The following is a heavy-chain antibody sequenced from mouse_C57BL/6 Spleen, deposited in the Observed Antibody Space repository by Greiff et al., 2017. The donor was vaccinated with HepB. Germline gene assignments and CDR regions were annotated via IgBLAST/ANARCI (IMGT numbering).Heavy chain of an antibody. Sequence: QVQLQQSGPELVRPGVSVKISCKGSGYTFTDYAMHWVNQSHAKSLEWLGVISTYYGDASYKQKFKDKATMTVDKSSSTAYMELARLTSEDSAVYYCAICRDYNGSSSEAMDYWGQGASVTVSS. D-gene: IGHD1-1*01. CDR2: ISTYYGDA. J-gene: IGHJ4*01. CDR1: GYTFTDYA. CDR3: AICRDYNGSSSEAMDY. V-gene: IGHV1-67*01.